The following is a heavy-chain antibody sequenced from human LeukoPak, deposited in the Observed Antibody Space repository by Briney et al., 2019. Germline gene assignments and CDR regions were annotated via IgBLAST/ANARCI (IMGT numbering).Heavy chain of an antibody. CDR2: IWYDGSNK. CDR3: ARDSSPGYCSGGSCPFDP. V-gene: IGHV3-33*01. CDR1: GFTFSSYG. J-gene: IGHJ5*02. D-gene: IGHD2-15*01. Sequence: GGSLRLSCAASGFTFSSYGMHWVRQAPGKGLEWVAVIWYDGSNKYYADSVKGRFTISRDNSKNTLYLQMNSLRAEDTAVYYCARDSSPGYCSGGSCPFDPWGQGTLVTVSS.